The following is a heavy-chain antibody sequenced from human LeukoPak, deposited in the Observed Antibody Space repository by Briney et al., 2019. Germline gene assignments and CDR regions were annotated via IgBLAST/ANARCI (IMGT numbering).Heavy chain of an antibody. J-gene: IGHJ3*02. Sequence: SEPLSLPCPVSGGSISSYYWSWIRQPAGKGLEWIGRIYTSGSTNYNPSLKSRVTMSVDTSKNQFSLKLSSVTAADTAVYYCARDRKDSSSWYKEGEAFDIWGQGTMVTVSS. CDR2: IYTSGST. CDR1: GGSISSYY. V-gene: IGHV4-4*07. CDR3: ARDRKDSSSWYKEGEAFDI. D-gene: IGHD6-13*01.